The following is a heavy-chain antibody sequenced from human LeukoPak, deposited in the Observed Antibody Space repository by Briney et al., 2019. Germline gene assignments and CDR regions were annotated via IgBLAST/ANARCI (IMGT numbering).Heavy chain of an antibody. CDR2: IKQDGSEK. CDR3: ARETSSSHQYYFDY. CDR1: GFTFSSYW. D-gene: IGHD6-13*01. Sequence: PGGSLRLSCAASGFTFSSYWMSWVRQAPGKGLEWVANIKQDGSEKYYVDSVKGRFTISRDNAKNSLYLQMNSLRAEDTAVYYCARETSSSHQYYFDYWGQGTLSPSPQ. J-gene: IGHJ4*02. V-gene: IGHV3-7*01.